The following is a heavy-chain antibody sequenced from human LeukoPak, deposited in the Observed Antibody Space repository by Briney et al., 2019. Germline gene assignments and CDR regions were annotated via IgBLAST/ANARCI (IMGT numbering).Heavy chain of an antibody. Sequence: PSETLSLTCTVSGGSISSSSYYWGWIRQPPGKGLEWIGSIYYSGSNYYNPSLKSRVTISVDTSKNQFSLKLSSVTAADTAVYYCARGGAFDPWGQGTLVTVSS. CDR3: ARGGAFDP. J-gene: IGHJ5*02. CDR1: GGSISSSSYY. CDR2: IYYSGSN. V-gene: IGHV4-39*01.